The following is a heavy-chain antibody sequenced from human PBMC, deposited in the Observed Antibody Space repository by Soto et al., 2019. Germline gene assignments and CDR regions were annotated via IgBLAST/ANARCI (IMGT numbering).Heavy chain of an antibody. Sequence: SSETLSLTCTVSGGSISSGGYYWSWIRQHPGKGLEWIGYIYYSGSTYYNPSLKSRVTISVDTSKNQFSLKLSSVTAADTAVYYCARDSHMVRERGELVASRTDDAFDIWGQGTMVTVSS. V-gene: IGHV4-31*03. J-gene: IGHJ3*02. CDR2: IYYSGST. CDR3: ARDSHMVRERGELVASRTDDAFDI. D-gene: IGHD3-10*01. CDR1: GGSISSGGYY.